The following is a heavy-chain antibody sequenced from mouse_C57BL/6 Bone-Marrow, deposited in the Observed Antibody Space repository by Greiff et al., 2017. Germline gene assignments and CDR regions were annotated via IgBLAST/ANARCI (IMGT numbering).Heavy chain of an antibody. V-gene: IGHV14-4*01. CDR3: TTNGYYGYAMDD. D-gene: IGHD2-3*01. CDR1: GFNIKDDY. Sequence: EVKLVESGAELVRPGASVKLSCTASGFNIKDDYMHWVKQRPEQGLEWIGWIDPENGDTEYASKFQGKATITADTSSNTAYLQLSSLTPEDTAVYYCTTNGYYGYAMDDWGQGTSVTVSS. J-gene: IGHJ4*01. CDR2: IDPENGDT.